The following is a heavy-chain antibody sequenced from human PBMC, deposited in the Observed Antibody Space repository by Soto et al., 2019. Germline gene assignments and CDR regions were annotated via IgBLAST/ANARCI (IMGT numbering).Heavy chain of an antibody. CDR3: ARDLDITMVRGVIGYYGMDV. J-gene: IGHJ6*02. CDR1: GYTFTSYD. CDR2: MNPNSGNT. D-gene: IGHD3-10*01. V-gene: IGHV1-8*01. Sequence: QVQLVQSGAEVKKPGASVKVSCKASGYTFTSYDINWVRQATGQGLEWMGWMNPNSGNTGYAQKSQGRGTMPRNTSISTANMELSSLRSEDTAVYYCARDLDITMVRGVIGYYGMDVWGQGTTVTVSS.